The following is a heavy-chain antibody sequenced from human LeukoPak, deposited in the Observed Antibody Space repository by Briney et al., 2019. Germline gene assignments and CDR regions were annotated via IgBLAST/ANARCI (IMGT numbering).Heavy chain of an antibody. J-gene: IGHJ4*02. Sequence: GRSPRLSCAGSGFTFGGYGMHWFRQTPGKGLEWVAVIAYDGSRAFYADSVKGRFSISRDNSKNTMSVQMDDLRAEDTAVYYCTRYNNDHFDYWGQGTLVTVSS. CDR1: GFTFGGYG. CDR2: IAYDGSRA. V-gene: IGHV3-33*01. CDR3: TRYNNDHFDY. D-gene: IGHD1-14*01.